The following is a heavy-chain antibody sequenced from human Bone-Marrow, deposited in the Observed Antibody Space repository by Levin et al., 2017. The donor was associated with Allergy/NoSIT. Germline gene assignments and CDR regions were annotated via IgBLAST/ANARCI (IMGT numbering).Heavy chain of an antibody. J-gene: IGHJ6*02. Sequence: GGSLRLSCAASGFTFRTYGMNWVRQAPGKGLEWVAVIRHDESNKYHVDSVKGRFTISRDNSKQTLFLQMNSLRAEDTAIYYCARDLVSFSGPHHYSHYGMDDWGQGTTVTVSS. CDR1: GFTFRTYG. CDR3: ARDLVSFSGPHHYSHYGMDD. V-gene: IGHV3-33*01. D-gene: IGHD3-10*01. CDR2: IRHDESNK.